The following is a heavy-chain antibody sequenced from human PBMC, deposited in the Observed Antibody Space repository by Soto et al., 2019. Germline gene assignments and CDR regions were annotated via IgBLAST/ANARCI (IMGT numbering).Heavy chain of an antibody. CDR3: ARGYYGSGSGGYYFDY. Sequence: QVQLQESGPGLVKPSETLSLTCTVSGGSVGSGSHYWSWIRQPPGKGLEWIGYIHYSGNTNYNPSLKSRVMISVDTSKNQLSLNLSSVTAADTAMYYCARGYYGSGSGGYYFDYWGQGTLVTVSS. CDR2: IHYSGNT. D-gene: IGHD3-10*01. V-gene: IGHV4-61*01. CDR1: GGSVGSGSHY. J-gene: IGHJ4*02.